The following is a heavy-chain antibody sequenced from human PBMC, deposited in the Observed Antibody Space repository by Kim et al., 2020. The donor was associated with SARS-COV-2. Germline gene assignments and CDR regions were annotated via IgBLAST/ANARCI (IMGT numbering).Heavy chain of an antibody. J-gene: IGHJ4*02. V-gene: IGHV1-69*02. Sequence: SVKVSCKASGGTFSSYTISWVRQAPGQGLEWMGRIIPILGIANYAQKFQGRVTITADKSTSTAYMELSSLRSEDTAVYYCARGWGTTVVTSTPYYFDYWGQGTLVTVSS. CDR3: ARGWGTTVVTSTPYYFDY. CDR2: IIPILGIA. CDR1: GGTFSSYT. D-gene: IGHD4-17*01.